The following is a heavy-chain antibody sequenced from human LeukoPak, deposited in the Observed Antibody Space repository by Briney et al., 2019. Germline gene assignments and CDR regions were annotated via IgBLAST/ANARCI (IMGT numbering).Heavy chain of an antibody. Sequence: GGSLRLSCAASGFSLSAYWMTGVRQAPGTGLEWVANINLAGSETYYVDPVKGRFSISRDNAKNLVYLQMNSLRAEDTAVYHCARFGYVAAVDVWGQGTPVTVSS. CDR1: GFSLSAYW. V-gene: IGHV3-7*01. CDR3: ARFGYVAAVDV. CDR2: INLAGSET. J-gene: IGHJ4*02. D-gene: IGHD2-15*01.